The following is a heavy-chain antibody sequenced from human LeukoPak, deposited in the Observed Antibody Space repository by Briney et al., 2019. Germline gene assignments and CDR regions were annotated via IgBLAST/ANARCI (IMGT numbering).Heavy chain of an antibody. J-gene: IGHJ4*02. CDR3: AREYSASRAAFDY. Sequence: SETLSLTCTVSGGSISGYYWSWIRQPAGKGLEWIGRVYSSGSTNFNPSLKNRVTMSVDTSNNHFSLKLASVTAADTAVYYCAREYSASRAAFDYWGQGTLVTVSS. CDR2: VYSSGST. D-gene: IGHD1-26*01. CDR1: GGSISGYY. V-gene: IGHV4-4*07.